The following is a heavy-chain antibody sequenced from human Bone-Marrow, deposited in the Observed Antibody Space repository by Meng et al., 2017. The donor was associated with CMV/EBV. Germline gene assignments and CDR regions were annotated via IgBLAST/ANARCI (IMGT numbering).Heavy chain of an antibody. D-gene: IGHD3-10*01. Sequence: FSGYYGSGLRQPQGKGLRWIGETNHSGSTNYTPSLKSRVTISVDTPKNQFSLKLSSVTAADTAVYYCARLYGSGSYYARHYYYGMDVWGQGTTVTVSS. CDR1: FSGYY. J-gene: IGHJ6*02. CDR2: TNHSGST. CDR3: ARLYGSGSYYARHYYYGMDV. V-gene: IGHV4-34*01.